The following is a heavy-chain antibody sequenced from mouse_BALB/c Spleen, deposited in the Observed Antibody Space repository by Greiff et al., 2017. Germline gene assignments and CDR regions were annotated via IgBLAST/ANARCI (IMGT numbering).Heavy chain of an antibody. CDR2: ISSGGSYT. V-gene: IGHV5-9-4*01. D-gene: IGHD1-2*01. CDR1: GFTFSSYA. CDR3: ATTAHYAMDY. J-gene: IGHJ4*01. Sequence: EVKLVESGGGLVKPGGSLKLSCAASGFTFSSYAMSWVRQSPEKRLEWVAEISSGGSYTYYPDTVTGRFTISRDNAKNTLYLEMSSLRSEDTAMYYCATTAHYAMDYWGQGTSVTVSS.